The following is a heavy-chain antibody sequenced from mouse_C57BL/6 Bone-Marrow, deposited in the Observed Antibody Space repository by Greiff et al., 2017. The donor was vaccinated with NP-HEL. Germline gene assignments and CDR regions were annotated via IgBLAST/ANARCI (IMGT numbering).Heavy chain of an antibody. D-gene: IGHD2-10*01. V-gene: IGHV5-15*01. CDR1: GFTFSDYG. J-gene: IGHJ4*01. CDR3: ARHRAYYGSCGYAMDY. Sequence: EVHLVESGGGLVQPGGSLKLSCAASGFTFSDYGMAWVRQAPRKGPEWVAFISNLAYSIYYADTVTGRFTISRENAKNTQYLEMSSLRSEDTAMYYCARHRAYYGSCGYAMDYWGQGTSVTVSS. CDR2: ISNLAYSI.